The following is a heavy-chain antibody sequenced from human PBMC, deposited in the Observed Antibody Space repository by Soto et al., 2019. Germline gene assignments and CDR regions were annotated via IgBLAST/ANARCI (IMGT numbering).Heavy chain of an antibody. CDR2: VSGGGETA. CDR1: GFSFSNYA. CDR3: VKDAVSWFGEFHLGDS. V-gene: IGHV3-23*01. D-gene: IGHD3-10*01. Sequence: EVQLLESGGGLVEPGGSLTISCRASGFSFSNYAMNWVRQAPGKGLEWVSGVSGGGETARYADSVKGRFTISRDNFENIVLLQMNSLRPEDAAMYYCVKDAVSWFGEFHLGDSWGQGTQVTVSS. J-gene: IGHJ4*02.